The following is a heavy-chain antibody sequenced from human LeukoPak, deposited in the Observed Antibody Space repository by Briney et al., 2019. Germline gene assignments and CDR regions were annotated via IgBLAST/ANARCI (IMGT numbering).Heavy chain of an antibody. CDR3: ARGDNWNDRGLDY. Sequence: ASVKVSCKASGYTFIDYYIHWVRQAPGEGLEWMGWINPNSGGTNYAQKFQGRVTMTRDTSISTAYMELSRLRSDDTAVYYCARGDNWNDRGLDYWGQGTLVTVSS. CDR1: GYTFIDYY. D-gene: IGHD1-20*01. CDR2: INPNSGGT. J-gene: IGHJ4*02. V-gene: IGHV1-2*02.